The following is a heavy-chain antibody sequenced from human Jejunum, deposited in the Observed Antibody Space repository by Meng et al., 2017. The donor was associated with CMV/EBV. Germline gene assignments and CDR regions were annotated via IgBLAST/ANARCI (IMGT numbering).Heavy chain of an antibody. CDR1: GVTFNNYA. CDR3: ARGDSSTTWLVFDY. J-gene: IGHJ4*02. D-gene: IGHD6-13*01. V-gene: IGHV3-23*01. Sequence: SGVTFNNYAMTWVRQAPGKGLEWVSIVLGTGPTYYADYVKGRFTISRDDSRNTLFLQLNSLRDEDTAVFYCARGDSSTTWLVFDYWGLGTRVTVSS. CDR2: VLGTGPT.